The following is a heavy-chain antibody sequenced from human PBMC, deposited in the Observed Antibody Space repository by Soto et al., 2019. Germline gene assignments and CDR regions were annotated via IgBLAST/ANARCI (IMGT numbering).Heavy chain of an antibody. CDR2: MNPNSGNT. Sequence: ASVKVSCKASGYTFTSYDINWVRQATGQGLEWMGWMNPNSGNTGYAQKFQGRVTMTRNTSISTAYMELSSLRSEDTAVYYCARIRGMVRGVKSRFNWFDPWGQGTLVTVSS. D-gene: IGHD3-10*01. J-gene: IGHJ5*02. CDR1: GYTFTSYD. CDR3: ARIRGMVRGVKSRFNWFDP. V-gene: IGHV1-8*01.